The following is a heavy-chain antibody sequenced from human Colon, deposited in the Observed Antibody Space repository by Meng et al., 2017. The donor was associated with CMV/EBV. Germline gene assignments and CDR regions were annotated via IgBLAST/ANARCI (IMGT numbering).Heavy chain of an antibody. CDR3: IRETTGSSSSY. CDR2: IFYTGTT. D-gene: IGHD6-6*01. Sequence: QLKLQESGPGLVGPSETLALTCTVPGGSISSSSYYWAWIRQPPGKGLEWIGSIFYTGTTYYKPSLKSRVTISVDTSKNQFSLKLSSVTAADTAVYYCIRETTGSSSSYWGQGTLVTVSS. CDR1: GGSISSSSYY. V-gene: IGHV4-39*07. J-gene: IGHJ4*02.